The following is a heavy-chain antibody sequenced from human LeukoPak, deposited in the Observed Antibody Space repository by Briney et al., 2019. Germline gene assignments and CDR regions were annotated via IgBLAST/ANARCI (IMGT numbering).Heavy chain of an antibody. V-gene: IGHV3-48*01. CDR3: AKDGGYYDFWSGYYLSDAFDI. Sequence: GGSLRLSCAASGFTFSSYSMNWVRQAPGKGLEWVSYISSSSSTIYYADSVKGRFTISRDNSKNTLYLQMNSLRAEDTAVYYCAKDGGYYDFWSGYYLSDAFDIWGQGTMVTVSS. D-gene: IGHD3-3*01. CDR2: ISSSSSTI. J-gene: IGHJ3*02. CDR1: GFTFSSYS.